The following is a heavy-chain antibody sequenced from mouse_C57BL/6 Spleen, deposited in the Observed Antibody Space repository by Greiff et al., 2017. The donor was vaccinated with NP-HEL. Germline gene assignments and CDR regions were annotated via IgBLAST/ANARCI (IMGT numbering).Heavy chain of an antibody. J-gene: IGHJ2*01. CDR1: GYAFSSYW. CDR3: ARSRNYYGSSSYFDD. D-gene: IGHD1-1*01. V-gene: IGHV1-80*01. CDR2: IYPGDGDT. Sequence: VQLQQSGAELVKPGASVKISCKASGYAFSSYWMNWVKQRPGKGLEWIGQIYPGDGDTNYNGKFKGKATLTADKSSSTAYMQLSSLTSEDSAVYCCARSRNYYGSSSYFDDWGQGTTLTVSS.